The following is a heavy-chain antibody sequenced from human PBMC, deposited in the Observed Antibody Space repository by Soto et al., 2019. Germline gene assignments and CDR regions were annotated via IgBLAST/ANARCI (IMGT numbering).Heavy chain of an antibody. Sequence: SETLSLTCAVYGGSFSGYYWSWIRQPPGKGLEWIGEINHSGSTNYNPSLKSRVTISVDTSKNQFSLKLSSVTAADTAVYYCARGLGIPSYWGRGTLVTVSS. V-gene: IGHV4-34*01. D-gene: IGHD1-20*01. J-gene: IGHJ4*02. CDR2: INHSGST. CDR1: GGSFSGYY. CDR3: ARGLGIPSY.